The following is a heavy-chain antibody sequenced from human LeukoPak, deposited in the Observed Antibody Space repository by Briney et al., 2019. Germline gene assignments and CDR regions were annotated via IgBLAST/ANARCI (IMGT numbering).Heavy chain of an antibody. Sequence: GGPLRLSCAASGFTFSSYGMSWVRQAPGKGLEWASAISGSGGSTYYADSVKGRFTISRDNSKNTLYLQMNSLRAEDTAVYYCAKERTGGLDYWGQGTLVTVSS. J-gene: IGHJ4*02. D-gene: IGHD3-10*01. CDR2: ISGSGGST. CDR1: GFTFSSYG. CDR3: AKERTGGLDY. V-gene: IGHV3-23*01.